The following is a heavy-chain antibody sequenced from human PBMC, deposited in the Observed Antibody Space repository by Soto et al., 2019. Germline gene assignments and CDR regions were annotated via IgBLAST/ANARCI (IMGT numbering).Heavy chain of an antibody. CDR3: ARDWYSGSYYVPLHWNGMDV. Sequence: ASVKVSCKASGYTFTGYYMHWVRQAPGQGLEWMGWINPNSGGTNYAQKFQGWVTMTRDTSISTAYMELSRLRSDDTAVYYCARDWYSGSYYVPLHWNGMDVWGQGTTVTVSS. CDR2: INPNSGGT. V-gene: IGHV1-2*04. J-gene: IGHJ6*02. CDR1: GYTFTGYY. D-gene: IGHD1-26*01.